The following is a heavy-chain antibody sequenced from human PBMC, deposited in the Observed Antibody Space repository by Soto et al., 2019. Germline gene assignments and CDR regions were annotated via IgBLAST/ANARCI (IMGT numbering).Heavy chain of an antibody. J-gene: IGHJ4*02. V-gene: IGHV4-4*07. Sequence: SETLSLACTVSGGSISSYYWSWIRQPAGKGLEWIGRIYTSGSTNYNPSLKSRVTMSVDTSKNQFSLKLSSVTAADTAVYYCARARYYYDSSGYSPYYFDYWGQGTLVTVSS. CDR2: IYTSGST. D-gene: IGHD3-22*01. CDR1: GGSISSYY. CDR3: ARARYYYDSSGYSPYYFDY.